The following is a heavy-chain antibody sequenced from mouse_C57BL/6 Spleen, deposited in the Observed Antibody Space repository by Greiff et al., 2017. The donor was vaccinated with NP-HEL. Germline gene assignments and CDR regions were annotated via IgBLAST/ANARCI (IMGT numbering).Heavy chain of an antibody. V-gene: IGHV3-6*01. D-gene: IGHD1-1*01. Sequence: DVKLVESGPGLVKPSQSLSLTCSVTGYSITSGYYWNWIRQFPGNKLEWMGYISYDGSNNYNPSLKNRISITRDTSKNQFFLKLNSVTTEDTATYYCVQGPPYYGISLGYFDYWGQGTTLTVSS. J-gene: IGHJ2*01. CDR1: GYSITSGYY. CDR3: VQGPPYYGISLGYFDY. CDR2: ISYDGSN.